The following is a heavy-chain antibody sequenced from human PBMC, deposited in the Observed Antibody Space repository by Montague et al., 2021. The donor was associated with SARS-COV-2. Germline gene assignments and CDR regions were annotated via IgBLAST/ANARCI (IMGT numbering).Heavy chain of an antibody. CDR1: GGSVISDTYF. V-gene: IGHV4-61*01. CDR2: IYDSDTT. D-gene: IGHD3-9*01. CDR3: ARAANILSGFYNHPFEY. J-gene: IGHJ4*02. Sequence: SETLSLTCTVSGGSVISDTYFWSWIRQPPGKGLEWIAYIYDSDTTNNNPSFWSRVSMSSDRSKNQFSLKLISVTPADTAVYYCARAANILSGFYNHPFEYWGQGILVTVSS.